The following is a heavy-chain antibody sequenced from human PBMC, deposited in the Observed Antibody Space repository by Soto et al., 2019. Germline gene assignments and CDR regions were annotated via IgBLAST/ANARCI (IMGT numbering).Heavy chain of an antibody. CDR1: GGSFSGYY. V-gene: IGHV4-34*01. J-gene: IGHJ4*02. Sequence: SETLSLTCAVYGGSFSGYYWSWIRQPPGKGLEWIGEINHSGSTNYNPSLKSRVTISVDTSKNQFSLKLSSVTAADTAVYYCARGPLLGDGYPTPFDYWGQGTLVTVSS. CDR2: INHSGST. CDR3: ARGPLLGDGYPTPFDY. D-gene: IGHD5-12*01.